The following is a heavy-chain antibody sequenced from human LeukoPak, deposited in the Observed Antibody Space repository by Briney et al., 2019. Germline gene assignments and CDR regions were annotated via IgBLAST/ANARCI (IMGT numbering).Heavy chain of an antibody. CDR2: IYYSGST. D-gene: IGHD3-10*01. Sequence: SETLSLTCTVSGGSISSYYWSWLRQPPGKGLEWIGYIYYSGSTNYNPSLKSRVTISVDTSKNQFSLKLSSVTAADTAVYYCARDLTYYYGSGSYSHYYYYGMDVWGQGTTVTVSS. CDR3: ARDLTYYYGSGSYSHYYYYGMDV. CDR1: GGSISSYY. J-gene: IGHJ6*02. V-gene: IGHV4-59*01.